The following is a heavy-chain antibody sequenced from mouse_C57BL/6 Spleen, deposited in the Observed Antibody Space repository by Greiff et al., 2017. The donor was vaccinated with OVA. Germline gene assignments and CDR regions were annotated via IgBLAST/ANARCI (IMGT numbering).Heavy chain of an antibody. Sequence: QVQLQQPGAELVMPGASVKLSCKASGYTFTSYWMHWVKQRPGQGLEWIGEIDPSDSYTNYNQKFKGKSTLTVDKSSSTAYMQLSSLTSEDYAVDYCARSTSVVATRYFDVWGTGTTVTVSS. V-gene: IGHV1-69*01. CDR2: IDPSDSYT. D-gene: IGHD1-1*01. CDR3: ARSTSVVATRYFDV. CDR1: GYTFTSYW. J-gene: IGHJ1*03.